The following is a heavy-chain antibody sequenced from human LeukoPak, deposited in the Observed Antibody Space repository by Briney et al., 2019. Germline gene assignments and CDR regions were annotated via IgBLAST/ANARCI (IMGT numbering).Heavy chain of an antibody. V-gene: IGHV4-30-2*01. Sequence: SQTLSLTCTVSGGSISSGGYYWSWIRQPPGKGLEWIGYIYHSGSTYYNPSLKSRVTISVDRSKNQFSLKLSSVTAADTAVYYCARDRHYDFPGWFDPWGQGTLVTVSS. D-gene: IGHD3-3*01. J-gene: IGHJ5*02. CDR1: GGSISSGGYY. CDR2: IYHSGST. CDR3: ARDRHYDFPGWFDP.